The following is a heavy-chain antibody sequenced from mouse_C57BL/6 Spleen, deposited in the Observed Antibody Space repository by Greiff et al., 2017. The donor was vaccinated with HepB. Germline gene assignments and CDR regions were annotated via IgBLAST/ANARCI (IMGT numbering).Heavy chain of an antibody. CDR2: IWTGGGT. J-gene: IGHJ1*03. Sequence: VKVEESGPGLVAPSQSLSITCTVSGFSLTSYAISWVRQPPGKGLEWLGVIWTGGGTNYNSALKSRLSISKDNSKSQVFLKMNSLQTDDTARYYCARNKGYSNYYWYFDVWGTGTTVTVSS. V-gene: IGHV2-9-1*01. D-gene: IGHD2-5*01. CDR1: GFSLTSYA. CDR3: ARNKGYSNYYWYFDV.